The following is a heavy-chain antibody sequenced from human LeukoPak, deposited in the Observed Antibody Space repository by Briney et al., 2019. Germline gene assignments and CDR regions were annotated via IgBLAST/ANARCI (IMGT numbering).Heavy chain of an antibody. CDR1: GGSFSGYY. CDR2: INHSGST. Sequence: PSETLSLTRAVYGGSFSGYYWSWIRQPPGKGLEWIGEINHSGSTNYNPSLKSRVTISVDTSKNQFSLKLRSVTAADTAVYYCARTTEGYCRGRSCYSYYYYMDVWGKGTTVTVSS. CDR3: ARTTEGYCRGRSCYSYYYYMDV. D-gene: IGHD2-15*01. V-gene: IGHV4-34*01. J-gene: IGHJ6*03.